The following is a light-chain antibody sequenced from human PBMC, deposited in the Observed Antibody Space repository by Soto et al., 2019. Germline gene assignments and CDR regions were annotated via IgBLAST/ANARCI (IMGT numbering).Light chain of an antibody. V-gene: IGLV2-23*01. CDR1: SSDAGSSNF. CDR2: EGD. Sequence: QSALTQPASVSGSPGQSITISCSGTSSDAGSSNFVSWYQQHPGKAPKLIIFEGDRRPSGVSGRFSGSKSGNTASLTISGFQAEDEADYYCCSFALSSSFYVFGTGTKVTVL. CDR3: CSFALSSSFYV. J-gene: IGLJ1*01.